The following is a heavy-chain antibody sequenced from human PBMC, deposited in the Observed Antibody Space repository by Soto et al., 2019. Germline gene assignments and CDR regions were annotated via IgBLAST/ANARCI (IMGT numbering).Heavy chain of an antibody. D-gene: IGHD4-17*01. V-gene: IGHV4-34*01. CDR2: INHSGST. CDR3: VACDYGDDPRY. Sequence: QVQLQQWGAGLLKPSETLSLTCAVYGGSFSGYYWSWVRQSPRKGLEWIGEINHSGSTNYNPSLKSRLTISVDTSKNQFSLKLSSVTAADTALYYCVACDYGDDPRYWGQGTLVTVSS. J-gene: IGHJ4*02. CDR1: GGSFSGYY.